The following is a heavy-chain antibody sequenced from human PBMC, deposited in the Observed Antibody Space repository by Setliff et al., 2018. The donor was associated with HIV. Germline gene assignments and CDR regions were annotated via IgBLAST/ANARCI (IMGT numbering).Heavy chain of an antibody. CDR3: ARTRGYSLYYFDY. D-gene: IGHD5-18*01. V-gene: IGHV4-59*01. CDR1: GDSITSYY. Sequence: SETLSLTCTVSGDSITSYYWSWIRQPPGKGLEWIGYIYYTGSTTYNPSLKSRVTMSGDTSKNKVSLKLRAVSAADTAVYYCARTRGYSLYYFDYWGQGTLVTVSS. CDR2: IYYTGST. J-gene: IGHJ4*02.